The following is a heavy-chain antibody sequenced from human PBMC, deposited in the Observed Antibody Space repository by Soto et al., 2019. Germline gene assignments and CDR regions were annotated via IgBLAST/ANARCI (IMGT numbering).Heavy chain of an antibody. Sequence: SVKVSCKASGFTFSSSAVHWVRQARGQRLEWIGWVVVASGNTNHAQNLQGRVTIVSDMSKNTAYMELSSLRSEDTAVYYRAAAPWYTGNYWGSGMDVWGQGTKVTVYS. D-gene: IGHD1-26*01. V-gene: IGHV1-58*01. CDR3: AAAPWYTGNYWGSGMDV. J-gene: IGHJ6*02. CDR2: VVVASGNT. CDR1: GFTFSSSA.